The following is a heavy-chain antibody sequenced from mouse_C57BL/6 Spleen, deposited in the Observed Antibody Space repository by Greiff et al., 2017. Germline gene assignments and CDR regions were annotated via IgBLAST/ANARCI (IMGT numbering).Heavy chain of an antibody. D-gene: IGHD2-2*01. J-gene: IGHJ1*03. CDR2: INPSNGGT. V-gene: IGHV1-53*01. Sequence: PGQGLEWIGNINPSNGGTNYNEKFKSKATLTVDESSSTAYMQLSSLTSEDSAVSYCARYPGYYGYFDVWGTGTTVTVSS. CDR3: ARYPGYYGYFDV.